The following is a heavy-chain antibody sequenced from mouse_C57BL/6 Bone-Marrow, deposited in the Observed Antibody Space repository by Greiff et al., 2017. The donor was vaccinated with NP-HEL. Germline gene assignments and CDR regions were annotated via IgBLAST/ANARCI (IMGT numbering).Heavy chain of an antibody. CDR1: GFTFSDYY. J-gene: IGHJ2*01. Sequence: DVQLQESGGGLVQPGGSLKLSCAASGFTFSDYYMYWVRQTPEKRLEWVAYLSNGGGSTYYTDTVKGRFTISRDNAKNTLYLQMSRLKSEDTAMYYCARGYDFFDYWGQGTTLTVSS. CDR3: ARGYDFFDY. CDR2: LSNGGGST. V-gene: IGHV5-12*01. D-gene: IGHD2-4*01.